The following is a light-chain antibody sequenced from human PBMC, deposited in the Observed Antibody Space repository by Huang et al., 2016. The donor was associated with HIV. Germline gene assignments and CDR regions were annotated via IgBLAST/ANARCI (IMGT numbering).Light chain of an antibody. J-gene: IGKJ1*01. CDR3: QQTFNPPWT. V-gene: IGKV1-39*01. CDR1: QSVASF. CDR2: DAS. Sequence: DIQMTQSPSPLSASVGDRVIITCRASQSVASFLNWYQQKSGQAPKLLIYDASDLQGGGPSRFSGSGSGTDFTPTITSLQPEDFATYYCQQTFNPPWTFGQGTKLEIK.